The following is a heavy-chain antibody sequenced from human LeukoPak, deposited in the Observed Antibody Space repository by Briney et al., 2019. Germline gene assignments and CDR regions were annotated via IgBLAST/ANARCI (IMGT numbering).Heavy chain of an antibody. CDR3: ATGPYNAFEM. CDR2: VKGDGIST. Sequence: SGGSLRLSCAASGFTFSDLWMHWVRQAPGRGLAWVSRVKGDGISTLYADFVEGRFTISRDNARNTLYLQMNSLRADDTALYYCATGPYNAFEMWGQGTMVTVSS. D-gene: IGHD2-2*02. CDR1: GFTFSDLW. V-gene: IGHV3-74*01. J-gene: IGHJ3*02.